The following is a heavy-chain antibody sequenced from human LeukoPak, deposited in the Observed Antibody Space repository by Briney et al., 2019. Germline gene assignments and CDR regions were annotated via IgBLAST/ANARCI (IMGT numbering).Heavy chain of an antibody. CDR2: IIPIFGTA. Sequence: ASVKVSCKASGGTFSSYAINWVRQAPGQGLEWMGGIIPIFGTANYAQKFQGRVTITADESTSTAYMELSSLRSEDTAVYYCARDLWEWLSPLGYWGQGTLVTVSS. CDR1: GGTFSSYA. J-gene: IGHJ4*02. CDR3: ARDLWEWLSPLGY. V-gene: IGHV1-69*13. D-gene: IGHD3-3*01.